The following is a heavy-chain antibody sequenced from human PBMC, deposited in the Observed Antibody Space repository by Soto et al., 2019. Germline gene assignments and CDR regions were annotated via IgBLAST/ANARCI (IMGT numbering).Heavy chain of an antibody. CDR1: GGSFSGHF. CDR2: SNHSGRT. J-gene: IGHJ4*02. CDR3: ARGTSTGTTSY. V-gene: IGHV4-34*01. D-gene: IGHD1-1*01. Sequence: LPETLSLTCAVYGGSFSGHFWTWIRQPPGKGLEWIGDSNHSGRTNYNPSLKSRVTISVDTSKNQFSLKLSSVTAADTAVYYCARGTSTGTTSYWGQGSLVTVSS.